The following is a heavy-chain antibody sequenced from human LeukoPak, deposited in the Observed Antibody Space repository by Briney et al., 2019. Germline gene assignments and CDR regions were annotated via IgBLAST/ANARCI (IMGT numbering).Heavy chain of an antibody. D-gene: IGHD5-18*01. V-gene: IGHV3-7*03. CDR1: GFTFGTYW. J-gene: IGHJ5*02. Sequence: GGSLRLSCAASGFTFGTYWMTWVRQAPGKGLEWVANMNQDGSEKYFVDSVKGRFTISRDNTKNSLYLQMSSLRAEDTAVYYCATRYSSPSWGQGTLVTVSS. CDR2: MNQDGSEK. CDR3: ATRYSSPS.